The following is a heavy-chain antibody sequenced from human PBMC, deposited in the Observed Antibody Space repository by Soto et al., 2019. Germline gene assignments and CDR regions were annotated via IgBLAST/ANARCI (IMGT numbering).Heavy chain of an antibody. Sequence: QVQLVQSGAQVKKPGASVKISCKASGYIFMNYALHWVRQASGQGFEWMGWINTGDGKTKYSQKFQGRLTLTRDTSAGTAYMELSSLRSEDTAVYYCARVPRYIFDVVLVQAVMFDDWFDPWGQGTLVTVSS. V-gene: IGHV1-3*04. D-gene: IGHD2-2*01. CDR3: ARVPRYIFDVVLVQAVMFDDWFDP. CDR1: GYIFMNYA. J-gene: IGHJ5*02. CDR2: INTGDGKT.